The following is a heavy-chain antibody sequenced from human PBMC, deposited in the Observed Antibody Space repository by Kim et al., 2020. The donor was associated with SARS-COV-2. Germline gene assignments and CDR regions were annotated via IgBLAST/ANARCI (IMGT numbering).Heavy chain of an antibody. Sequence: GGSLRLSCAASGFTFSRYSMNWVRQAPGKGLEWVSSISSSSNYIYYADSVKGRFTSSRDNAKNSLYLQMNSLRAEDTAVYYCARAGIVVVTGDDAFDIWGQGTMVTASS. CDR2: ISSSSNYI. CDR3: ARAGIVVVTGDDAFDI. J-gene: IGHJ3*02. CDR1: GFTFSRYS. D-gene: IGHD2-21*02. V-gene: IGHV3-21*01.